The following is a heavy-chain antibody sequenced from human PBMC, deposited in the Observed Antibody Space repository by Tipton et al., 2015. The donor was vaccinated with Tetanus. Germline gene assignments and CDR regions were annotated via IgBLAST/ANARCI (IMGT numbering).Heavy chain of an antibody. V-gene: IGHV4-39*01. J-gene: IGHJ3*02. CDR1: GGSISSSSYY. CDR2: IYYSGST. Sequence: TLSLTCTVSGGSISSSSYYWGWIRQPPGKGLEWIGSIYYSGSTYYNPSLKSRVTISVDTSKNQFSLKLSSVTAADTAVYYCASYDFWSDHGESDFAFDIWGQGTMVTVSS. CDR3: ASYDFWSDHGESDFAFDI. D-gene: IGHD3-3*01.